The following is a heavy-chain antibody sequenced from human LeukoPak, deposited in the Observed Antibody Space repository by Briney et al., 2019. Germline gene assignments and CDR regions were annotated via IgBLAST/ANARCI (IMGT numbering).Heavy chain of an antibody. J-gene: IGHJ6*03. V-gene: IGHV3-23*01. CDR1: GFTFSSYA. D-gene: IGHD6-6*01. CDR3: ARDRAAPRVVGIMDV. Sequence: GGSLRLSCAASGFTFSSYAMSWVRQAPGKGLEWVSAISGSGGSTYYADSVKGRFTISRDNAKNSLYLQMNSLRAEDTAVYYCARDRAAPRVVGIMDVWGKGTTVTVSS. CDR2: ISGSGGST.